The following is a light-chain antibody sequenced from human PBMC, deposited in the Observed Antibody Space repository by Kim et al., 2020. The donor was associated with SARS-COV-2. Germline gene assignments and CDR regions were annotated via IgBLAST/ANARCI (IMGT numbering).Light chain of an antibody. V-gene: IGKV1-5*03. CDR3: HQYNSYPYT. CDR1: QSINSW. J-gene: IGKJ2*01. Sequence: DIQMTQSPSTLSASVGDRVTITCRASQSINSWLAWYQQKPGKAPKLLIYKASSFESGVPSRFSGSESGTEFTLTISSLQPDDFATYYCHQYNSYPYTFGQGTKLEI. CDR2: KAS.